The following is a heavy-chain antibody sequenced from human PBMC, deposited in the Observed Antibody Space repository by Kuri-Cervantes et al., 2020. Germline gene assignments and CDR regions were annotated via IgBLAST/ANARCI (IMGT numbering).Heavy chain of an antibody. J-gene: IGHJ4*01. D-gene: IGHD5-18*01. CDR3: ARGRWIQLWARKYYFDY. CDR2: ISSNGGST. V-gene: IGHV3-64*01. Sequence: GGSRRLCCAASGFTFSSYAMHWVRQAPGKGLEYVSAISSNGGSTYYANSVKSRFTISRDNSKNTLYLQMGSLRAEDMAVYYCARGRWIQLWARKYYFDYWGHGTLVTVSS. CDR1: GFTFSSYA.